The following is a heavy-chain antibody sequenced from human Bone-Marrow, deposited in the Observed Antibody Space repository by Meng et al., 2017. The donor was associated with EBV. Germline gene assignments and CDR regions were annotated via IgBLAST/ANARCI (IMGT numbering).Heavy chain of an antibody. CDR2: INHSGST. Sequence: LPPVGAGLLKPSETLSLTRAVYGGSVSGYYWSWIRQPPGKGLEWIGEINHSGSTNYNPSLKSRVTISVDTSKNQFSLKLSSVTAADTAVYYCATKGYCSGGSCYSTTFPRYFDYWGQGTLVTVSS. V-gene: IGHV4-34*01. CDR3: ATKGYCSGGSCYSTTFPRYFDY. CDR1: GGSVSGYY. J-gene: IGHJ4*02. D-gene: IGHD2-15*01.